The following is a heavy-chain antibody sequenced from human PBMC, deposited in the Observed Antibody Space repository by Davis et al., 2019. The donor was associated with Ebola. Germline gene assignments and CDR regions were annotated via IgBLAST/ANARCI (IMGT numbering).Heavy chain of an antibody. CDR1: GYSFTAYW. CDR2: IYPGDSDT. D-gene: IGHD3-3*01. J-gene: IGHJ6*02. CDR3: ARDAYYDFWSGYFHYYYGMDV. V-gene: IGHV5-51*01. Sequence: GESLKISCQGSGYSFTAYWIGWVRQMPGKGLEWMGIIYPGDSDTRYSPSFQGQVTISADKSTSTAYMELSSLRSEDTAVYYCARDAYYDFWSGYFHYYYGMDVWGQGTTVTVSS.